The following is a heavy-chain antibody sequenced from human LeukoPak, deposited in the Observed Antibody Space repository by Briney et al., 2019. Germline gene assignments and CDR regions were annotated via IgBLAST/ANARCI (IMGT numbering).Heavy chain of an antibody. CDR3: ARAGWYCSSTSCSYFDY. J-gene: IGHJ4*02. Sequence: GGSLRLSCAASGFTFSSYWMHWVRQAPGKRLVWVSRINSDGSSTSYADSVKGRFTISRDNAKNTLYLQMNSLRAEDTAVYYRARAGWYCSSTSCSYFDYWGQGTLVTVSS. CDR2: INSDGSST. CDR1: GFTFSSYW. V-gene: IGHV3-74*01. D-gene: IGHD2-2*01.